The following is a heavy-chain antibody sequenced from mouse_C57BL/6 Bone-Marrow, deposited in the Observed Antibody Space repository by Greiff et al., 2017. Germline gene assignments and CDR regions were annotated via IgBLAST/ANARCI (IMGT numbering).Heavy chain of an antibody. Sequence: EVQGVESGGGLVKPGGSLKLSCAASGFTFSSYAMSWVRQTPEKRLEWVATISDGGSYTYYPDNVKGRFTISRDNAKNNLYLQMSHLKSEDTAMYYCARDPLIYSYYFDYWGQGTTLTVSS. CDR3: ARDPLIYSYYFDY. CDR1: GFTFSSYA. CDR2: ISDGGSYT. D-gene: IGHD2-1*01. V-gene: IGHV5-4*01. J-gene: IGHJ2*01.